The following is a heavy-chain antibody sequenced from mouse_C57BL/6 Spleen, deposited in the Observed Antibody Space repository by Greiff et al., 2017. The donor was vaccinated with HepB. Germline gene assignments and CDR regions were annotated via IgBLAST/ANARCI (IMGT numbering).Heavy chain of an antibody. V-gene: IGHV1-69*01. J-gene: IGHJ4*01. Sequence: VQLQQSGAELVMPGASVKLSCKASGYTFTSYWMHWVKQRPGQGLEWIGEIDPSDSYTNYNQKFKGKSTLTVDKSSSTAYMQLSSLTSEDSAVYYCARLWGSNYENAMDYWGQGTSVTVSS. CDR2: IDPSDSYT. D-gene: IGHD2-5*01. CDR3: ARLWGSNYENAMDY. CDR1: GYTFTSYW.